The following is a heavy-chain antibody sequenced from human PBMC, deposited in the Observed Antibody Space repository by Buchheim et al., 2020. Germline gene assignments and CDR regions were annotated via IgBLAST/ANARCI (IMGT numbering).Heavy chain of an antibody. J-gene: IGHJ6*02. CDR1: GYTFTSYY. Sequence: QVQLVQSGAEVKKPGASVKVSCKASGYTFTSYYMHWVRQAPGQGLEWMGIINPSGGSTSYAQKFQGRVTMTRDTSTSTAYMELSSLRSEDTAVYYCARAQSGYDWSRIGYYYYGMDVWGQGTT. D-gene: IGHD5-12*01. CDR2: INPSGGST. V-gene: IGHV1-46*01. CDR3: ARAQSGYDWSRIGYYYYGMDV.